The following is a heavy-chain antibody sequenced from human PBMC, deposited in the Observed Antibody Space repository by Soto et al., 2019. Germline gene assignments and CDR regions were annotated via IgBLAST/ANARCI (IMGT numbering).Heavy chain of an antibody. CDR2: INYGGST. Sequence: SETLSLTCTVSGDSSSRSPYFWGWVRRPPGKGLEWIGSINYGGSTFYNPSLKSRVTISVDTSKNHFSLKLSSVTAADTAVYYCARLWTTVANDYWGQGTLVTVSS. D-gene: IGHD4-17*01. CDR1: GDSSSRSPYF. J-gene: IGHJ4*02. V-gene: IGHV4-39*02. CDR3: ARLWTTVANDY.